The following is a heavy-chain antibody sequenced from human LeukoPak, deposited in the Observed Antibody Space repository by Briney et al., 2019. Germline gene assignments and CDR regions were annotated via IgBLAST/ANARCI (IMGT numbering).Heavy chain of an antibody. CDR1: GFTFSSYA. CDR3: AKVDRYCSGGSCYGFDY. CDR2: ISGSGGST. J-gene: IGHJ4*02. Sequence: GGSLRLSCAASGFTFSSYAMSWVRQPPGKGLEWVSAISGSGGSTYYADSVKGRFTISRDNSKNTLYLQMNSLRAEDTAVYYCAKVDRYCSGGSCYGFDYWGQGTLVTVSS. D-gene: IGHD2-15*01. V-gene: IGHV3-23*01.